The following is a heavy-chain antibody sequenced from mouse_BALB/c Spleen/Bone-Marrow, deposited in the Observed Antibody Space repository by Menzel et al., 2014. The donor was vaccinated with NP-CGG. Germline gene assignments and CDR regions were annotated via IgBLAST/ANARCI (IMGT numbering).Heavy chain of an antibody. CDR2: IYPGGGYT. V-gene: IGHV1-63*02. Sequence: QVQLQQSGAELVRPGTSVKISCKASGYTFTNYWLGWVKQRPGHGLEWIGDIYPGGGYTNYNEKFKGKATLTADTSSSTAYMQLSSMTSEDSAVYFCGRGNGSYAMDYWGQGTSVTVSS. D-gene: IGHD2-2*01. CDR3: GRGNGSYAMDY. CDR1: GYTFTNYW. J-gene: IGHJ4*01.